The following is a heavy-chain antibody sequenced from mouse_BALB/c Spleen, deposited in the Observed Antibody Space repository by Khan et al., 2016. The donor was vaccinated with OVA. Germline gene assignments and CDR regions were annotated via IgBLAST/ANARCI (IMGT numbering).Heavy chain of an antibody. Sequence: QVQLQQPGAELVKPGTSVKLSCKASGYNFTSYWINWVKLRPGQGLEWIGDIYPGSGSTNYNEKFNSKAALTVDTSSSTAFMQLSSLASEDSALYLYARRSYYGTRNFDVWGAGTTVTVSS. CDR1: GYNFTSYW. J-gene: IGHJ1*01. D-gene: IGHD1-1*01. CDR2: IYPGSGST. CDR3: ARRSYYGTRNFDV. V-gene: IGHV1-55*01.